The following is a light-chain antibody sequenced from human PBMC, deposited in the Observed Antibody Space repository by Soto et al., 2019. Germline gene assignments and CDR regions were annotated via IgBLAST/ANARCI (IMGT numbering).Light chain of an antibody. CDR3: HQYHNFPRT. CDR2: KAS. J-gene: IGKJ1*01. CDR1: QSINGW. Sequence: IQFTQSPATLSASVGDRVTITCRASQSINGWLAWYQQKPGQAPNLLIYKASTLESGVPSRFSGSGSGTEFTLTVSSLQPDDFATYYCHQYHNFPRTFGQGTKV. V-gene: IGKV1-5*03.